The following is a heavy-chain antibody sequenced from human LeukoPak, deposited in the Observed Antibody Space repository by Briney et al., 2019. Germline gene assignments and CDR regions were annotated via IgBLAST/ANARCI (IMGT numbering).Heavy chain of an antibody. J-gene: IGHJ4*02. Sequence: SWIRQPPGKGLEWIGYIYYSGSTYYNPSLRSRVTISVDTSKNQFSLKLSSVTAADTAVYYCARVVGYVDYWGQGTLVTVSS. CDR2: IYYSGST. V-gene: IGHV4-30-4*08. CDR3: ARVVGYVDY. D-gene: IGHD2-8*01.